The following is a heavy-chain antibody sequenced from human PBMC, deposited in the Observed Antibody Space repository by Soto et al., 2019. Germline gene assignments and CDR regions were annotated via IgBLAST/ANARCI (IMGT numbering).Heavy chain of an antibody. CDR1: GFTFSIYG. V-gene: IGHV3-33*01. CDR3: AREPTGGNDAFDI. J-gene: IGHJ3*02. D-gene: IGHD3-16*01. CDR2: LWADGSHE. Sequence: QVQLEESGGGVVQPGRSLRLSCAASGFTFSIYGMHWVRQAPGKGLEWVASLWADGSHECYADSVKGRFTASRDNSKSTVYLQMNSLRAEDTALYYCAREPTGGNDAFDIWGQGTMVTVSS.